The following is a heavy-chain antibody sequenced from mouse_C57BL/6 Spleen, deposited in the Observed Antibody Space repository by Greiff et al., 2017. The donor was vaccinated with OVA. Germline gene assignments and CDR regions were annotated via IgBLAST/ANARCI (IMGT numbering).Heavy chain of an antibody. D-gene: IGHD2-4*01. Sequence: VHVKQSGAELVRPGASVKLSCTASGFNIKDDYMHWVKQRPEQGLEWIGWIDPENGDTEYASKFQGKATITADTSSNTAYLQLSSLTSEDTAVYYCTHYDYDEVFAYWGQGTLVTVSA. CDR2: IDPENGDT. V-gene: IGHV14-4*01. CDR1: GFNIKDDY. CDR3: THYDYDEVFAY. J-gene: IGHJ3*01.